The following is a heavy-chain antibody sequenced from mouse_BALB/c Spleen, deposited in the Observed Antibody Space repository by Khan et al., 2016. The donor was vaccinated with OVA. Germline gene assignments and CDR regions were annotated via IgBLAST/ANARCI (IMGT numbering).Heavy chain of an antibody. Sequence: QLEESGPGLVKPSQSLYLTCTVTGYSITSDYAWNWIRQFPGNKLEWMGYISYSGSTNYNPYLKSRISITRDTSKNPFFLQLNSVTTEDTATYYCSRDGSQYNYSMDYWGQGTSVTVSS. D-gene: IGHD2-3*01. CDR1: GYSITSDYA. V-gene: IGHV3-2*02. CDR3: SRDGSQYNYSMDY. CDR2: ISYSGST. J-gene: IGHJ4*01.